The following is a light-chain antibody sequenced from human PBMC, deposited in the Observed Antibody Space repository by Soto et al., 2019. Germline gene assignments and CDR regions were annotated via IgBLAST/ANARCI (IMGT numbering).Light chain of an antibody. CDR3: QQYNSYSWT. J-gene: IGKJ1*01. V-gene: IGKV1-5*03. CDR1: QSISSW. CDR2: KAS. Sequence: DIQMTQSPSTLSTSVGDRVTITCRASQSISSWLAWYQQIPGKAPKLLIYKASSLESGVPSRFSGSGSGTEFTLTISSLQPDDFATYYCQQYNSYSWTFGQGTKVDIK.